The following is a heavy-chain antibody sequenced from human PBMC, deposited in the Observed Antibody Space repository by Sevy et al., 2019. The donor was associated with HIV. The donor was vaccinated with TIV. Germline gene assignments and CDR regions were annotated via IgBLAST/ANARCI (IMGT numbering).Heavy chain of an antibody. CDR1: GGSITSYS. D-gene: IGHD6-19*01. J-gene: IGHJ5*02. Sequence: SETLSLTCTVSGGSITSYSWSWIRQPAGKGLEWLGRIYSNGNCNYNPSLKSRVTMSVDTSKNQFSLKLTSVNAADTAVYFCAREGGASSAWFENWFGPWGQGTLVTVSS. CDR3: AREGGASSAWFENWFGP. V-gene: IGHV4-4*07. CDR2: IYSNGNC.